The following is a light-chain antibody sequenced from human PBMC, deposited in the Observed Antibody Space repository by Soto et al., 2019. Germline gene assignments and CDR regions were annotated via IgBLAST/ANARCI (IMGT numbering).Light chain of an antibody. CDR2: ATS. CDR3: QQRDT. V-gene: IGKV3-20*01. J-gene: IGKJ1*01. CDR1: QSVSNNY. Sequence: EIVLTQSPGTLSLSPGERATLSCRASQSVSNNYLAWYQQKPGQAPRLLMYATSTRATGIADRFSGSGSGTEFTLTISSLEPEDFAVYYCQQRDTFGQGTKVDIK.